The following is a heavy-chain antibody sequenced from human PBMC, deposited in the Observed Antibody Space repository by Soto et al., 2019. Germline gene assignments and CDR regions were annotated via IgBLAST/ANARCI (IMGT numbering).Heavy chain of an antibody. Sequence: GGSLRLSCAASGFTFSSYAMHWVRQAPGKGLEYVSAISSNGGSTYYANSVKGRFTISRDNSKNTLYLQMGSLRAEDMAVYYCATRSLFMDTAMVTGVAFDIWGQGTMVTVSS. J-gene: IGHJ3*02. CDR3: ATRSLFMDTAMVTGVAFDI. D-gene: IGHD5-18*01. CDR2: ISSNGGST. V-gene: IGHV3-64*01. CDR1: GFTFSSYA.